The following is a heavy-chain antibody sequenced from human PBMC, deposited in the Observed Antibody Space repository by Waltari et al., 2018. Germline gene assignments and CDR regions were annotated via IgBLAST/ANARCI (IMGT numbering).Heavy chain of an antibody. CDR2: MNPNSGNT. V-gene: IGHV1-8*01. D-gene: IGHD4-17*01. Sequence: VSCKASGYTFTSYDINWVRQATGQGLEWMGWMNPNSGNTGYAQKFQGRVTMTRNTSISTAYMELSSLRSEDPAVYYCARGLNFDCGDYGVLDAFDIWGQGTMVTVSS. J-gene: IGHJ3*02. CDR1: GYTFTSYD. CDR3: ARGLNFDCGDYGVLDAFDI.